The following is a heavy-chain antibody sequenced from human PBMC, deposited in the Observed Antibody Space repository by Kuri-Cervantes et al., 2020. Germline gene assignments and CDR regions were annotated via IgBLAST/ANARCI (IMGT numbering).Heavy chain of an antibody. V-gene: IGHV1-8*01. CDR2: MNPNSGNT. J-gene: IGHJ5*02. CDR3: ARDGGIWFGVGSFGFDP. CDR1: GYTFTSYD. D-gene: IGHD3-10*01. Sequence: ASVKVSCKASGYTFTSYDINWVRQATGQGLEWMGWMNPNSGNTGYAQKFQGRVTMTRDTSISAAYMELSRLRSDDTAVYYCARDGGIWFGVGSFGFDPWGQGTLVTVSS.